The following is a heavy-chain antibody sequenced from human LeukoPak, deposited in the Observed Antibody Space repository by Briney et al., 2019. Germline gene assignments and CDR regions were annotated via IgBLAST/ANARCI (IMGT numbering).Heavy chain of an antibody. J-gene: IGHJ4*02. V-gene: IGHV4-59*08. CDR2: IFYNGST. CDR3: ARHRHSSSWYYY. Sequence: SETLSLTCTVSGGSISSYYWSWIRQPPGKGLEWIGFIFYNGSTNYNPSLESRVTISIDTSENQFSLKLSSVTAADTAVYYCARHRHSSSWYYYWGQGTLVTVSS. D-gene: IGHD6-13*01. CDR1: GGSISSYY.